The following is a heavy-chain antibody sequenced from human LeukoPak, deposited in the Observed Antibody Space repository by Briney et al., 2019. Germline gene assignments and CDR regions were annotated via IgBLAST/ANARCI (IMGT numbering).Heavy chain of an antibody. J-gene: IGHJ6*02. D-gene: IGHD5-18*01. V-gene: IGHV3-30*18. CDR3: AKDRGYSYGYTHYYGMDV. CDR1: GFTFSSYG. CDR2: ISYDGSNK. Sequence: PGGSLRLSCAASGFTFSSYGMHWVRQAPGKGLEWVAVISYDGSNKYYADSVKGRFTISRDNSKNTLYLQMNSLRAEDTAVYYCAKDRGYSYGYTHYYGMDVWGQGTTVTVSS.